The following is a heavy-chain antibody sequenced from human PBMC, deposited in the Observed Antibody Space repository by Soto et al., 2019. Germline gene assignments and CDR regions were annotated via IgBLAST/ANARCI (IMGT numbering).Heavy chain of an antibody. CDR3: AKGCLVRIAVAGPLGGYYYYGLDV. Sequence: QVQLVESGGGVVQPGRSLRLSCAASRFTFSSFGMHWVRQAPGKGLEWVAIISYDGSNEYYADSVKGRFTISRDNSKNTLYLQMNSLIGEDTAVYYCAKGCLVRIAVAGPLGGYYYYGLDVWGQGTTVTVSS. CDR2: ISYDGSNE. CDR1: RFTFSSFG. V-gene: IGHV3-30*18. J-gene: IGHJ6*02. D-gene: IGHD6-19*01.